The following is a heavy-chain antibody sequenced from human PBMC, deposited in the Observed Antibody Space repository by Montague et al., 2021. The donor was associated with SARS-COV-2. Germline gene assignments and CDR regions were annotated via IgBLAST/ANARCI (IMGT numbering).Heavy chain of an antibody. V-gene: IGHV4-34*01. J-gene: IGHJ3*01. Sequence: SETLSLTCAVYGGSFSVYYWSWLRQSPRSGLERVSEINHNGTANYNPSLKSRVSISVDTSKNQFTLKLTSVTAADTAMYYCAKEREVVLAAKTLVAFDLWGQGTMVTVSS. CDR3: AKEREVVLAAKTLVAFDL. CDR2: INHNGTA. CDR1: GGSFSVYY. D-gene: IGHD2-15*01.